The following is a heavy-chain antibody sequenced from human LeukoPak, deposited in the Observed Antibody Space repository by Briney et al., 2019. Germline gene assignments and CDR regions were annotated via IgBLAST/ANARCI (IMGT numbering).Heavy chain of an antibody. CDR1: GLIFRNYA. CDR3: AKGGHYSFFDY. Sequence: GGSLRLSCTASGLIFRNYAMTWVRQAPRKGLEWVSTISGDGTETFYADSVKGRFTISRDNSKNTHYLQMSSLRAEDTGIYYCAKGGHYSFFDYWGQGTLVAVSS. CDR2: ISGDGTET. D-gene: IGHD4-11*01. V-gene: IGHV3-23*01. J-gene: IGHJ4*02.